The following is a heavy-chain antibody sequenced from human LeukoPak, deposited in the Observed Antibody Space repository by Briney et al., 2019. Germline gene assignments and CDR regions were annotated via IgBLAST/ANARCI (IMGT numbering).Heavy chain of an antibody. V-gene: IGHV3-74*01. Sequence: GGSLRLSCAASGFIFSSYWMHWVRQAPGKGLVWVSRLNTDGISTSYADSVKGRFTIPRDNAKNTLYLQMNSLRAEDTAVYYCARDCSSTSCVNTFDYWGQGTLVTVSS. J-gene: IGHJ4*02. CDR2: LNTDGIST. D-gene: IGHD2-2*01. CDR3: ARDCSSTSCVNTFDY. CDR1: GFIFSSYW.